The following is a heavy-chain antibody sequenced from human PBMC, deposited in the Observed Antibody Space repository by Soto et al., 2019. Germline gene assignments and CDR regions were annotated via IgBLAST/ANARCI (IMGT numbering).Heavy chain of an antibody. Sequence: PGGSLRLSCAASAFSFSTSWMHWVRQAPGEGLEWVGRIKTKPDDGTIDYAAPVRGRFTISRDDSKNTLYLQMTSLTPDDTGVYYCTTSNLGVDFWGPGTLVTVSS. CDR1: AFSFSTSW. J-gene: IGHJ4*02. D-gene: IGHD1-1*01. V-gene: IGHV3-15*01. CDR3: TTSNLGVDF. CDR2: IKTKPDDGTI.